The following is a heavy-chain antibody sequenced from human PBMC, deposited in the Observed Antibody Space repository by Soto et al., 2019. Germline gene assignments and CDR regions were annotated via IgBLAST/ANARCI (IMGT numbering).Heavy chain of an antibody. D-gene: IGHD3-10*01. CDR3: ARERVLLWFGEVGVGYFDY. CDR2: IDTAGDT. Sequence: GGSLRLSCAASGFTLSSYDMHWVRQATGKGLEWVSGIDTAGDTYSPGSVKGRFTISRENAKNSLYLQMNSLRAEDTAVYYCARERVLLWFGEVGVGYFDYWGQGTLVTVSS. CDR1: GFTLSSYD. J-gene: IGHJ4*02. V-gene: IGHV3-13*01.